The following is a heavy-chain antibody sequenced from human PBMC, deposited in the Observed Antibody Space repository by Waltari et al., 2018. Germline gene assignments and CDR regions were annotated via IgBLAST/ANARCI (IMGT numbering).Heavy chain of an antibody. CDR1: GVSISSGSFY. V-gene: IGHV4-61*09. Sequence: QVQLQESGPEVVKPSQTLSLTCTVSGVSISSGSFYWTWIRQPAGKGLEWIGHISSSGSTHYNPSLKSRVTISVDTSKNQFSLKLTSVTAADTAVHYCGRGQGDYYGMDVWGQGTTVTVSS. CDR3: GRGQGDYYGMDV. CDR2: ISSSGST. D-gene: IGHD3-16*01. J-gene: IGHJ6*02.